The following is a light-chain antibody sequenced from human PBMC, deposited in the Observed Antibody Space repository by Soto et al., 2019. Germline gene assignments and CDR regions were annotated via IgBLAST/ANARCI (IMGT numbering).Light chain of an antibody. J-gene: IGKJ4*01. V-gene: IGKV1-5*03. CDR2: KAS. Sequence: DIQMTQSPSTLSASVGDRVTITCRASQSIRSWLAWYQQKQGKAPKLLIYKASSLEGGVTSRFSGSGSGTDFNITISRLQTDDFATYYCQQYSTYPLTFGGGTTVEIK. CDR1: QSIRSW. CDR3: QQYSTYPLT.